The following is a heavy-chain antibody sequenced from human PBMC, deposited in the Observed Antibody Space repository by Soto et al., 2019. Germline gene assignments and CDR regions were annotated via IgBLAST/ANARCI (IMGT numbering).Heavy chain of an antibody. Sequence: GGSLRLSCAASGFPFSSYGMSWVRQAPGKGLEWVSAISGSGTNTNNADSVKGRFTISRDKSKNTLYLQMNRLRAEDTAVYYCAKGYSSGWYQVSDASHIWGQGTLMTV. CDR3: AKGYSSGWYQVSDASHI. D-gene: IGHD6-19*01. J-gene: IGHJ3*02. V-gene: IGHV3-23*01. CDR2: ISGSGTNT. CDR1: GFPFSSYG.